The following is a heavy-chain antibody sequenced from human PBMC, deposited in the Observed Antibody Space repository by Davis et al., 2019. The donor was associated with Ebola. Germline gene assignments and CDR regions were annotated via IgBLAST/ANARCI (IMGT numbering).Heavy chain of an antibody. CDR3: ARVDASADYRSPFFDP. V-gene: IGHV3-30*02. CDR1: GFTFSSYG. CDR2: IRYDGSNK. D-gene: IGHD4-11*01. J-gene: IGHJ5*02. Sequence: GGSLRLSCAASGFTFSSYGMHWVRQALGKGLEWVAFIRYDGSNKYYADSVKGRFTISRDNSKNTLYLQINSLRAEDTALYYCARVDASADYRSPFFDPWGPGTLVTASS.